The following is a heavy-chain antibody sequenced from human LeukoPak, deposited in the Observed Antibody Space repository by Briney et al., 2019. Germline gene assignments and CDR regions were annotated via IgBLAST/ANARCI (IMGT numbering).Heavy chain of an antibody. CDR1: GFTFSSYA. J-gene: IGHJ4*02. CDR2: ISRTGYST. Sequence: GGSLRLSCAASGFTFSSYAMSWVRQVPGKERDWVSSISRTGYSTYYADSVKGRFTISRDNSKNTLYLQMNSLRGEDTAVYYCAKERFDYDSSGYYPPFFDYWGQGTLVTVSS. V-gene: IGHV3-23*01. CDR3: AKERFDYDSSGYYPPFFDY. D-gene: IGHD3-22*01.